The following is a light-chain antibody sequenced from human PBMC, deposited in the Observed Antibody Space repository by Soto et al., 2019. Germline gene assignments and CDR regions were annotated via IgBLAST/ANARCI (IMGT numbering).Light chain of an antibody. CDR2: GAS. CDR1: QSVSSY. V-gene: IGKV3-15*01. Sequence: EIVLTQSPATLSLSPGERATLSCRASQSVSSYSLAWYQQKPGQAPRLLIYGASTRATGIPARFSGSGSGTEFTLTISSLQSEDFAVYYCQQYNNWPRTFGQGTKVDIK. J-gene: IGKJ1*01. CDR3: QQYNNWPRT.